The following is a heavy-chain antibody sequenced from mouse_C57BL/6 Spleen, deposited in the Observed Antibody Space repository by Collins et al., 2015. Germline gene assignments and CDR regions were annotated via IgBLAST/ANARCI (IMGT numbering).Heavy chain of an antibody. J-gene: IGHJ4*01. V-gene: IGHV10-1*01. CDR3: VRQVDAMDY. Sequence: ASGFSFNTYAMNWVRQAPGKGLEWVARIRSKSNNYATYYADSVKDRFTISRDDSESMLYVQMNNLKTEDTAMYYCVRQVDAMDYWGQGTSVTVSS. CDR2: IRSKSNNYAT. D-gene: IGHD1-1*01. CDR1: GFSFNTYA.